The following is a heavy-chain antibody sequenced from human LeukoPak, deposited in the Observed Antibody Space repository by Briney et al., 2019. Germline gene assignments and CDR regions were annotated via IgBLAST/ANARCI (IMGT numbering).Heavy chain of an antibody. V-gene: IGHV3-23*01. Sequence: GGSLRLSCAASGFTFSSYAMSWVRQAPGKGLEWVSVISASGGSTYYADSVKGRFTISRDNSKNTLYLQMDSLRAEDSAVYYCAKGSHYYDSSGYYTHWGQGTLVTVSS. J-gene: IGHJ4*02. CDR2: ISASGGST. CDR1: GFTFSSYA. D-gene: IGHD3-22*01. CDR3: AKGSHYYDSSGYYTH.